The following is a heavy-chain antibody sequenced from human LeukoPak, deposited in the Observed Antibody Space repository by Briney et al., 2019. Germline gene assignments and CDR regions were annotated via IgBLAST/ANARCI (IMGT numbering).Heavy chain of an antibody. Sequence: PGGSLRLSCAASGFTFDNYAMSWVRQAPGKGLEWVSLISGSGGNTYYADSVKGRFTISRDNSKNTLYLQMNSLRVEDTAVYYCAKRDPRPFAFDIWGQGTMVAVSS. CDR3: AKRDPRPFAFDI. CDR2: ISGSGGNT. V-gene: IGHV3-23*01. J-gene: IGHJ3*02. CDR1: GFTFDNYA.